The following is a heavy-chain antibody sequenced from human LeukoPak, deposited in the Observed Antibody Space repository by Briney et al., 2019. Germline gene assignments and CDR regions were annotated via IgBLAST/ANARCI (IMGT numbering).Heavy chain of an antibody. J-gene: IGHJ4*02. CDR3: AKDNSGYYTVGLDY. CDR1: GFTFDDYA. D-gene: IGHD3-22*01. Sequence: GRSLRLSCAASGFTFDDYAMHWVRQAPGKGLESVSGISWNSGSIDYADSVKGRFTISRDNDKNSLYLQMNSLRAEDTALYYCAKDNSGYYTVGLDYWGQGTLVTVPS. CDR2: ISWNSGSI. V-gene: IGHV3-9*01.